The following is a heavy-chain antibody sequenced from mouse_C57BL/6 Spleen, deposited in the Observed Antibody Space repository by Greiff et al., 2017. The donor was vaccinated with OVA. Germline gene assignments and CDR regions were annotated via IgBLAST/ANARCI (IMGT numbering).Heavy chain of an antibody. CDR1: GYTFTDYY. D-gene: IGHD2-1*01. CDR2: INPNNGGT. J-gene: IGHJ3*01. CDR3: APIYYGNSPFAY. Sequence: VQLQQSGPELVKPGASVKISCKASGYTFTDYYMNWVKQSHGKSLEWIGDINPNNGGTSYNQKFKGKATLTVDKSSSTAYMELRSLTSEDSAVYYCAPIYYGNSPFAYWGQGTLVTVSA. V-gene: IGHV1-26*01.